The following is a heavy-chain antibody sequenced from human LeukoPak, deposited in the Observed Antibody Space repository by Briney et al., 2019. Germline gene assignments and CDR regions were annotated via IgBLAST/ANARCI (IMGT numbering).Heavy chain of an antibody. CDR3: ARGWELDY. CDR2: INPSGGST. Sequence: ASVKVSCKASGYTFTSYYMHWVRQAPGQGLEWMGIINPSGGSTSYAQKLQGRVTMTTDTSASTASMDLRSLTSDDTAVYYCARGWELDYWGQGTLVTVSS. D-gene: IGHD1-26*01. J-gene: IGHJ4*02. V-gene: IGHV1-46*01. CDR1: GYTFTSYY.